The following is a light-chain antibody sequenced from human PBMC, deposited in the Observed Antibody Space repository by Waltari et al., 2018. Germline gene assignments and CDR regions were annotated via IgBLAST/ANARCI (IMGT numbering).Light chain of an antibody. CDR3: QTWGTGIQV. J-gene: IGLJ1*01. Sequence: QLVVTQSPSASASLGASVKLTCTLSSGHITYATALHQQQPETGPRYSMKVNSDGSHNKGDGIPDRFSGSSSGAERYLTISSLQSEDEADYYCQTWGTGIQVFGAGTKVTVL. CDR1: SGHITYA. V-gene: IGLV4-69*01. CDR2: VNSDGSH.